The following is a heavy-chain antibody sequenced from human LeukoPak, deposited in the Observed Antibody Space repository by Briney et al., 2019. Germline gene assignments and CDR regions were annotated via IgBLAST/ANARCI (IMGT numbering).Heavy chain of an antibody. CDR1: GFTFSSYL. V-gene: IGHV3-7*01. CDR2: IKQGGSEK. CDR3: ARDETDYYDSSGYKGY. Sequence: GGSLRLSCAASGFTFSSYLMSWVRQAPGKGLEWVANIKQGGSEKYYVDSVKGRFIISRDNAKNSLYLQMNSLRAEDTAVYYCARDETDYYDSSGYKGYWGQGTLVTVSS. D-gene: IGHD3-22*01. J-gene: IGHJ4*02.